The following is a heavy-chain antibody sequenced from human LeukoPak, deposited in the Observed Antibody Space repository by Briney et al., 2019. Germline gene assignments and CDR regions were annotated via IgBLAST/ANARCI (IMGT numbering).Heavy chain of an antibody. Sequence: PGGSLRLSCAASGFTFSSFEMNWVRQAPGKGLEWVSYITSSGDYAYYADSVKGRFTISRDNAKNSLYLQMNSLRAEDAAVYYCARVITGSTFGQFDYWGQGALATVSS. CDR1: GFTFSSFE. CDR3: ARVITGSTFGQFDY. J-gene: IGHJ4*02. CDR2: ITSSGDYA. D-gene: IGHD3-16*01. V-gene: IGHV3-48*03.